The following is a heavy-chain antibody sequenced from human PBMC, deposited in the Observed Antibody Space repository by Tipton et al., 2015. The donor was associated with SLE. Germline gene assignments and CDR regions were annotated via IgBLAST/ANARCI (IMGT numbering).Heavy chain of an antibody. CDR3: ARGVAHFYDSGSFDI. J-gene: IGHJ3*02. CDR2: ISHTGNI. CDR1: GFSIASGYF. V-gene: IGHV4-38-2*01. Sequence: LRLSCAVSGFSIASGYFWGWIRQSPEKGLEWIGSISHTGNIYYNPSLKSRLSMSIDRSRNEVFLRLSSVTAADTAIYYCARGVAHFYDSGSFDIWGQGTLVTVSS. D-gene: IGHD3-16*01.